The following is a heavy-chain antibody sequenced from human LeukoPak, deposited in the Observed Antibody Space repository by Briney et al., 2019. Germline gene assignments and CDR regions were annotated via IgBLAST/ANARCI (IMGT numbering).Heavy chain of an antibody. V-gene: IGHV3-11*04. CDR3: ARGGYSSSSGRILYYYYMDV. CDR1: GFTFSSYA. D-gene: IGHD6-6*01. CDR2: ISSSGSTI. J-gene: IGHJ6*03. Sequence: GGSLRLSCAASGFTFSSYAMSWIRQAPGKGLEWVSYISSSGSTIYYADSVKGRFTISRDNAKNSLYLQMNSLRAEDTAVYYCARGGYSSSSGRILYYYYMDVWGKGTTVTVSS.